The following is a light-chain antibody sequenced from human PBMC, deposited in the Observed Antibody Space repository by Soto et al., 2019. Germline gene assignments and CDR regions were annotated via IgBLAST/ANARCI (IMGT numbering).Light chain of an antibody. CDR1: QSVSSN. J-gene: IGKJ1*01. V-gene: IGKV3-15*01. CDR3: QQYKNWPRT. CDR2: GAS. Sequence: EIVLPQAPANRSGSPWERATLSCRASQSVSSNLAWYQQKPGQAPRLLIYGASTRATGIPARFSGSGAGTEVTLTISSRQSVDFAVYYCQQYKNWPRTFGQGTKVDIK.